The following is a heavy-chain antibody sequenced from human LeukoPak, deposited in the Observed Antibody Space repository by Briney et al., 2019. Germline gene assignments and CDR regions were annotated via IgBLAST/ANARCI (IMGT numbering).Heavy chain of an antibody. D-gene: IGHD3-22*01. CDR1: GYTPTALT. J-gene: IGHJ4*02. CDR2: FDPEDGET. CDR3: AIREAKYYYDSSGSVTHFYY. V-gene: IGHV1-24*01. Sequence: ASLKDSCKVSGYTPTALTMHWVRQAPGKGLEWMAGFDPEDGETLSAQNFQSGVTMTEDTSTSTRYMYLRSLRSEATALYYTAIREAKYYYDSSGSVTHFYYWGQGTLVTVSS.